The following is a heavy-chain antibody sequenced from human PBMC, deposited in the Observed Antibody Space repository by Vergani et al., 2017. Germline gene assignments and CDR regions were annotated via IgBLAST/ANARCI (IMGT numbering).Heavy chain of an antibody. CDR2: INHSGST. CDR1: GGSFSGYY. J-gene: IGHJ3*02. V-gene: IGHV4-34*01. CDR3: ARDQWGGHHAFDI. D-gene: IGHD3-10*01. Sequence: QVQLQQWGAGLLKPSETLSLTCAVYGGSFSGYYWSWIRQPPGKGLEWIGEINHSGSTNYNPSLKSRVTISVDTSKNQFSLKLSSVTAADTAVYYCARDQWGGHHAFDIWGQGTMVTVSS.